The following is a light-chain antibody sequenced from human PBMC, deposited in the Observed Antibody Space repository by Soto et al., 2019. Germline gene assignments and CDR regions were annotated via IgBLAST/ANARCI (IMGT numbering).Light chain of an antibody. Sequence: DIQMTQSPSTLSASVGVRVTITCRASQYIHNYLAWYQQKPGEAPKLLIYEAANLESGVPSRFSGSGTGTEFTLTISSLQPDDFATYYCQQSNNYPWTFGQGTRVEI. V-gene: IGKV1-5*03. CDR1: QYIHNY. CDR2: EAA. CDR3: QQSNNYPWT. J-gene: IGKJ1*01.